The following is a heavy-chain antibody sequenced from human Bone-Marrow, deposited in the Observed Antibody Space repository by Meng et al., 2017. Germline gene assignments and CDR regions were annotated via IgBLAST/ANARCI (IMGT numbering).Heavy chain of an antibody. Sequence: VGSGGGFRSAAVSLRPSLVCSGFTFSIAWLSWVRQAPGKGLELVGSNKSNPDGETSDYSTPVKDRFTISRDDSKNTLYLQMNSLKIEDTAVYYCAWDDRAKFDYWGQGTLVTVSS. J-gene: IGHJ4*02. CDR2: NKSNPDGETS. D-gene: IGHD1-1*01. CDR1: GFTFSIAW. CDR3: AWDDRAKFDY. V-gene: IGHV3-15*01.